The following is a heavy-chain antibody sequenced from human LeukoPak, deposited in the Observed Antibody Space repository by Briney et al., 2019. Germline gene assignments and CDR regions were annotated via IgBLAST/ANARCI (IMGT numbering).Heavy chain of an antibody. CDR3: ANLGSVVIRVGGDY. CDR1: GFTFSRYG. CDR2: ISYDGSNK. J-gene: IGHJ4*02. V-gene: IGHV3-30*04. D-gene: IGHD3-22*01. Sequence: GGSLRLSCAASGFTFSRYGMHWVRQAPGKGLEWVTAISYDGSNKYYADSVKGRFTISRDNSKNTLYVQMNSLRAEDTAVYYCANLGSVVIRVGGDYWGQGTLVTVSS.